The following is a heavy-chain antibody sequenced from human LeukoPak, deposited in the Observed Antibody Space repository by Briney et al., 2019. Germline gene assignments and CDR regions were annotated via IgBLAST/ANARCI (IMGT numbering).Heavy chain of an antibody. V-gene: IGHV4-59*08. D-gene: IGHD1-26*01. CDR1: GGPISSYY. J-gene: IGHJ6*02. CDR2: IYYSGST. Sequence: SETLSLTCTVSGGPISSYYWSWIRQPPGKGLEWIGYIYYSGSTNYNPSLKSRVTISVDTSKNQFSLKLSSVTAADTAVYYCARLPTHRDSGSYSYYYYGMDVWGQGTTVTVSS. CDR3: ARLPTHRDSGSYSYYYYGMDV.